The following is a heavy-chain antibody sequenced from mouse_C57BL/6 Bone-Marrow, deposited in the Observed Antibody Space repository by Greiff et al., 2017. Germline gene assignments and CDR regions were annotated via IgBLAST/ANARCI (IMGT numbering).Heavy chain of an antibody. CDR1: GFNITDDY. V-gene: IGHV14-4*01. Sequence: EVQLVESGAELVRPGASVKLSCTASGFNITDDYMHWVKQRPEQGLEWIGWIDPEDGDTEYASKFQGKATITADTSSNTAYLQLSSLTSEDTAVYYCTTPYYDYGWYLDVWGTGTTVTVSS. D-gene: IGHD2-4*01. CDR2: IDPEDGDT. CDR3: TTPYYDYGWYLDV. J-gene: IGHJ1*03.